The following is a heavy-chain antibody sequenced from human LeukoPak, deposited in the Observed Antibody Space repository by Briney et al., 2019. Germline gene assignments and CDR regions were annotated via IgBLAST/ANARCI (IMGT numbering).Heavy chain of an antibody. CDR2: ISYDGSNK. V-gene: IGHV3-30*18. Sequence: GGSLRLSRAASGFTFSSYGMHWVRQAPGKGLEWVAVISYDGSNKYYADSVKGRFTISRDNSKNTLYLQMNSLRAEDTAVYYCAKDGGVWFGELLAKSYYFDYWGQGTLVTVSS. CDR3: AKDGGVWFGELLAKSYYFDY. CDR1: GFTFSSYG. D-gene: IGHD3-10*01. J-gene: IGHJ4*02.